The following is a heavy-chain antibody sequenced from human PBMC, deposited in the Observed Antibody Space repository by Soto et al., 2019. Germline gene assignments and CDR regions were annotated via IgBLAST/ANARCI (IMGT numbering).Heavy chain of an antibody. CDR1: GGSISSGGYY. CDR3: AREGDGDWNQPSE. V-gene: IGHV4-31*03. D-gene: IGHD1-1*01. CDR2: IYYSGST. Sequence: QVQLQESGPGLVKPSQTLSLTCTVSGGSISSGGYYWSWIRQHPGKGLEWIGYIYYSGSTYYNPSRKSRVXISXDXYKNQFSLKLSSVTAADTAVYYCAREGDGDWNQPSEWGQGTLVTVSS. J-gene: IGHJ4*02.